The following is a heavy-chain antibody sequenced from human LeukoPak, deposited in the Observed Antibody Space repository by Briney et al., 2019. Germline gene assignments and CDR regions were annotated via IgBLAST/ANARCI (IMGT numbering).Heavy chain of an antibody. CDR2: INHSGST. CDR1: GGSFSGYY. Sequence: SETLSLTCAVYGGSFSGYYWSWIRQPPGKGLEWIGEINHSGSTNYNPSLKSRVTISVDTSKNQFSLKLSSVTAADTAVYYCARPTPEYSSGWGYFDYWGQGTLVTVSS. V-gene: IGHV4-34*01. J-gene: IGHJ4*02. CDR3: ARPTPEYSSGWGYFDY. D-gene: IGHD6-19*01.